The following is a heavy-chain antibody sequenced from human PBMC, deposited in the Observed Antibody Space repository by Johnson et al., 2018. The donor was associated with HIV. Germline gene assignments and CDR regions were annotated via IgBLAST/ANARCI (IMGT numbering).Heavy chain of an antibody. D-gene: IGHD1-1*01. J-gene: IGHJ3*02. CDR2: MWYDGSNK. CDR1: GFTFSTYG. V-gene: IGHV3-33*01. CDR3: ARREVVFGSYDNWDAFDI. Sequence: QVQLVESGGGVVQPGRSLRLSCAASGFTFSTYGMHWVREAPGKGLEWVAVMWYDGSNKYYADSVKGRFTISRDNARNSLFRQMNRRRTEDTGVYYCARREVVFGSYDNWDAFDIWGQGTMVTVSS.